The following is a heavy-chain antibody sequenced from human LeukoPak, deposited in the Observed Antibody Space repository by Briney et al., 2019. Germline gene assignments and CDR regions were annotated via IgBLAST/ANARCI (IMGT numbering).Heavy chain of an antibody. CDR3: AARNFGDYGAFDI. CDR2: LDPEDGEP. J-gene: IGHJ3*02. V-gene: IGHV1-24*01. Sequence: AAAVTVSRMVSVYTLSDLAMHGVRPAPAKGLEWMGGLDPEDGEPIYAQPPPGRVTMPEDTSSDTAYVILRSLRPEDTAVYYCAARNFGDYGAFDIWGQGTMVTVSS. CDR1: VYTLSDLA. D-gene: IGHD4-17*01.